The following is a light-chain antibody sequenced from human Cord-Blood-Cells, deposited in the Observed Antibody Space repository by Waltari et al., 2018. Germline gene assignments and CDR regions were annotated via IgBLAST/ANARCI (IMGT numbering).Light chain of an antibody. Sequence: QSALTQPASVSGSPGQLITISCTGTNSDVGGYNYVSWYPQHPSKAPKLMIYEVSTRPSGVSKRFAGSKSGNTASLTISGLQAEDEADYYCSSYTSSSTLDVFGTGTKVTVL. J-gene: IGLJ1*01. CDR2: EVS. CDR3: SSYTSSSTLDV. CDR1: NSDVGGYNY. V-gene: IGLV2-14*01.